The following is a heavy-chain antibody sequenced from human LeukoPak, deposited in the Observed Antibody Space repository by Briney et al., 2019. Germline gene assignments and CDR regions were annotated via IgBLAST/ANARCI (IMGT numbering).Heavy chain of an antibody. Sequence: SGTLSLTCTVSGYSISSGYYWSWIRQPPGKGLEWIGYIYYSGSTNYNPSLKSRVTISVDTSKNQFSLKLSSVTAADTAVYYCARTFAGHDAFDIWGQGTMVTVSS. D-gene: IGHD3-10*01. V-gene: IGHV4-61*01. CDR2: IYYSGST. J-gene: IGHJ3*02. CDR1: GYSISSGYY. CDR3: ARTFAGHDAFDI.